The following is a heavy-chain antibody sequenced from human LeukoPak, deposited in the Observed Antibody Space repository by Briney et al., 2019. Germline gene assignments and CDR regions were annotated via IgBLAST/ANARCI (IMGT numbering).Heavy chain of an antibody. CDR2: MSYDGNNK. D-gene: IGHD3-10*01. J-gene: IGHJ4*02. CDR1: GFTFSTHA. CDR3: ARDGDTAIRGVTFDY. V-gene: IGHV3-30*04. Sequence: PGGSLRLSCAASGFTFSTHAIHWVRQAPGKGLEWVAVMSYDGNNKYYADSVKGRFTISRDNSKNTLYLEMNNLIIEDTAVYHCARDGDTAIRGVTFDYWGQGTLVTVSS.